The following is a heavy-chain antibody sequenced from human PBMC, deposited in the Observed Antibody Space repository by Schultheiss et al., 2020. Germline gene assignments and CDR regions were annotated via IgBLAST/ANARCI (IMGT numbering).Heavy chain of an antibody. D-gene: IGHD3-22*01. J-gene: IGHJ3*02. CDR3: ARYQSSGRPGDAFDI. V-gene: IGHV3-30*03. CDR2: ISYDGSNK. CDR1: GFTFSSYG. Sequence: GGSLRLSCAASGFTFSSYGMHWVRQAPGKGLEWVAVISYDGSNKYYADSVKGRFTISRDDSRNTLYLQMNSLRAEDTAVYSCARYQSSGRPGDAFDIWGQGTMVTVSS.